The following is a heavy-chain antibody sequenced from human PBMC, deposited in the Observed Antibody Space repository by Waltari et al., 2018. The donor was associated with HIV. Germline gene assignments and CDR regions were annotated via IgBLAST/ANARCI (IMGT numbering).Heavy chain of an antibody. CDR2: FDPENGEA. D-gene: IGHD1-1*01. Sequence: QVHLVQSGTEVKKPGAPVKVSCKISGYTLTDLSIHWVRQAPGKELEWVGRFDPENGEALYAQKLQGRVTMTEDTSTDTAYMELSSLRSEDTAVYYCATNEYGPDYYYGMDVWGQGTTVTVSS. V-gene: IGHV1-24*01. J-gene: IGHJ6*02. CDR3: ATNEYGPDYYYGMDV. CDR1: GYTLTDLS.